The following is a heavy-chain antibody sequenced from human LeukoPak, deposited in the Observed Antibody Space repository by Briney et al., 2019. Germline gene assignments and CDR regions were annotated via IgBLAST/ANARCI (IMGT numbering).Heavy chain of an antibody. CDR1: GYTFTGYY. D-gene: IGHD3-9*01. CDR2: INPNSGGT. V-gene: IGHV1-2*02. J-gene: IGHJ5*02. Sequence: GASVKVSCKASGYTFTGYYMHWVRQAPGQGPEWMGWINPNSGGTNYAQKFQGRVTMTRDTSISTAYMELSRLRSDDTAVYYCARAGLAPYYDILTGYLNWFDPWGQGTLVTVSS. CDR3: ARAGLAPYYDILTGYLNWFDP.